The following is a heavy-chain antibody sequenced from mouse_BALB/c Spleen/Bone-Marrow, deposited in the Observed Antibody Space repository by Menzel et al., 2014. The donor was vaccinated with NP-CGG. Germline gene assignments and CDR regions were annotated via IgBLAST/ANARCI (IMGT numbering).Heavy chain of an antibody. CDR3: TRETAIVADFDY. CDR2: IHYSGNT. J-gene: IGHJ2*01. Sequence: VQLQQSGTDLVKPSQSVSLTCTVTAYSITSGYGWHWIRQFPGNRLEWMGYIHYSGNTDYNPSLKSRISITRDTSKNQFFLQLNSLTTEDTATYYWTRETAIVADFDYWGQGTTLTVSS. D-gene: IGHD1-1*01. CDR1: AYSITSGYG. V-gene: IGHV3-1*02.